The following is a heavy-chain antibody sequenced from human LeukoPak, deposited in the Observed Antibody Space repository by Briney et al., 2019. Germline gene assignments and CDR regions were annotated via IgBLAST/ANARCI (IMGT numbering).Heavy chain of an antibody. CDR3: ARAAYGSGSYSPEIDY. D-gene: IGHD3-10*01. V-gene: IGHV4-39*07. J-gene: IGHJ4*02. Sequence: SETLSLTCTVSGGSISTSSYYWGWIRQPPGKGLEWIGSIYYSGSTYYNPSLKSRVTISVDTSKNQFSLKLSSVTAADTAVYYCARAAYGSGSYSPEIDYWGQGTLVTVSS. CDR1: GGSISTSSYY. CDR2: IYYSGST.